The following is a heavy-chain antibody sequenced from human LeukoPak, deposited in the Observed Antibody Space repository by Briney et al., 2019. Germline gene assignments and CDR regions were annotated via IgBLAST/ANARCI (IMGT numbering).Heavy chain of an antibody. V-gene: IGHV4-59*01. CDR2: ISYSGDT. CDR1: GGPISGYY. CDR3: VRDFDAWNAFDL. D-gene: IGHD3-3*01. J-gene: IGHJ3*01. Sequence: SETLSLTCSVSGGPISGYYWSWIRQPPGKGLEWIGCISYSGDTKYNPSLKSRVSISIDTSRKQFSLNLRSVTAADTAIYYCVRDFDAWNAFDLWGQGTKVTVSS.